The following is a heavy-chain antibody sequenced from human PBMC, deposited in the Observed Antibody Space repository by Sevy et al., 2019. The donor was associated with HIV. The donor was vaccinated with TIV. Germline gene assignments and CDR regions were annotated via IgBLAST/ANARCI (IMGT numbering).Heavy chain of an antibody. V-gene: IGHV3-30*02. CDR1: GFTFSNYD. Sequence: GGSLSLSCAASGFTFSNYDMHWVRQTPGKGLEWVALIRSRGDNQYYADSVKGRFTVSRDNSKNTLYLLMNSLRGEDTAVYYCSRESIDYNIPFEYWCQGTLVTVSS. D-gene: IGHD1-20*01. CDR3: SRESIDYNIPFEY. J-gene: IGHJ4*02. CDR2: IRSRGDNQ.